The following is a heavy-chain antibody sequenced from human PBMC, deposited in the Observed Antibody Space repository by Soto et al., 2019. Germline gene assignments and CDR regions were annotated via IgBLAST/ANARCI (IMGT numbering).Heavy chain of an antibody. Sequence: ASVKVSCKASGYTFTSYYMHWVRQAPGQGLEWMGIINPSGGSTSYAQKFQGRVTMTRDTSTSTVYMELSSLRSEDTAVYYCARDSSPAHPEVVPAARDYYYGMDVWGQGTTVTVSS. V-gene: IGHV1-46*01. D-gene: IGHD2-2*01. CDR3: ARDSSPAHPEVVPAARDYYYGMDV. CDR1: GYTFTSYY. CDR2: INPSGGST. J-gene: IGHJ6*02.